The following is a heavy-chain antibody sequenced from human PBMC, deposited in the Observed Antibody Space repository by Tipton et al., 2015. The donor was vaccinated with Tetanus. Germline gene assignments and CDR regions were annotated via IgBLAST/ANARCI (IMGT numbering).Heavy chain of an antibody. Sequence: SLRLSCAASGFTFTRYAMHWLRQAPGKGLEWVAVITFDGNTKYYAESVKGRFTLSRDNSQNKLFLQMNSLKVEDTALYYCAREDGGPTLDYFDSWGQGTLVTVSS. CDR3: AREDGGPTLDYFDS. D-gene: IGHD3-16*01. CDR2: ITFDGNTK. CDR1: GFTFTRYA. J-gene: IGHJ4*02. V-gene: IGHV3-30-3*01.